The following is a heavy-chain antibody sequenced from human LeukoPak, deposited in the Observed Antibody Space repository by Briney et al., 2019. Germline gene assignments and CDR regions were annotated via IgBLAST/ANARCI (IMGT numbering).Heavy chain of an antibody. CDR3: AREHEEGFDY. J-gene: IGHJ4*02. Sequence: GGSLRLSCAASGFTFSNYAMNWVRQAPGKGLEWVSSIGTRSTSIYYADSVKGRFTISRGNAKNSLYLQMNSLTIEDTAMYYCAREHEEGFDYWGQGTLVTVSS. CDR1: GFTFSNYA. V-gene: IGHV3-21*01. CDR2: IGTRSTSI.